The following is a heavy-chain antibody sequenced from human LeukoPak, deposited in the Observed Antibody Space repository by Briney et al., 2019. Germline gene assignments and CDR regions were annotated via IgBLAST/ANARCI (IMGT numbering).Heavy chain of an antibody. CDR3: ARERAVTNYYYFDY. J-gene: IGHJ4*02. Sequence: SETLSLTCTVSGGSISSYYWSWIRKPPGKGLEWIWYIYYSGSTTYNPSLTIRDTISVYTSKKPFSLKLSSVTAPHTGAYYFARERAVTNYYYFDYWGQATKVTVPS. V-gene: IGHV4-59*01. CDR1: GGSISSYY. CDR2: IYYSGST. D-gene: IGHD4-17*01.